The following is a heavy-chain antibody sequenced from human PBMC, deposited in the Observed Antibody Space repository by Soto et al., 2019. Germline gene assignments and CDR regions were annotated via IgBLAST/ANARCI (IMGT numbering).Heavy chain of an antibody. V-gene: IGHV3-30*03. CDR2: ISYDGSDK. Sequence: QVQLVESGGGGVQPGRSLRLSCAAAGFTFSSYGMHWVRQAPGKGLDWVALISYDGSDKYYADSVKGRFTISRDNSKNTLDLQMNSLRVEDTAVYYCGAGQYFSDYWGQGTLVTVSS. CDR3: GAGQYFSDY. J-gene: IGHJ4*02. D-gene: IGHD6-13*01. CDR1: GFTFSSYG.